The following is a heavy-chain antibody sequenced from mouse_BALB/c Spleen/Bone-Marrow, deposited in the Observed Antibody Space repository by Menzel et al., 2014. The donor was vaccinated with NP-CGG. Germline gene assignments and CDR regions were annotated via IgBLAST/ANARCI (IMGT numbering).Heavy chain of an antibody. Sequence: EVKLMESGGGLVQPGGSRKLSCAASGITFRNFGMHWVRQAPEKGLEWVAYISSGRSTIYYADTLKGRFTISRDNPKNTLFLQMTSLRSEDTAMYYCAGIGRARGYAMDYWGQGTSVTVSS. V-gene: IGHV5-17*02. CDR3: AGIGRARGYAMDY. CDR1: GITFRNFG. D-gene: IGHD3-3*01. J-gene: IGHJ4*01. CDR2: ISSGRSTI.